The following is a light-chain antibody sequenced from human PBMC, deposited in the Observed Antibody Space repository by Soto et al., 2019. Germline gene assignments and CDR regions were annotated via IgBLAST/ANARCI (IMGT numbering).Light chain of an antibody. V-gene: IGKV4-1*01. CDR1: QSVLYNSDNKNY. Sequence: DIVMTQSPDSLAVSLGERATINCKSSQSVLYNSDNKNYLAWYQQKAGQPPKLLIYWASTRDSGVPDRFSGSGSGADFTLTINNLQADDVAVYYCQQYYTTLSFGGGTKVEIK. CDR2: WAS. CDR3: QQYYTTLS. J-gene: IGKJ4*01.